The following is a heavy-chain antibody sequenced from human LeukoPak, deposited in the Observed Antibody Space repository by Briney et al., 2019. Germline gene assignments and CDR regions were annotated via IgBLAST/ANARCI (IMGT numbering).Heavy chain of an antibody. J-gene: IGHJ4*02. Sequence: GGCLRLACAASGFTLSNAWMSWGRQAPGKGVEWGGRIKSKTGRGTTDYAAPLTGTFTISRDDSKNTLYLQMNSLTTDDTAVYYCTTDTPVAAKGTDWGQGTLVTVSS. CDR2: IKSKTGRGTT. D-gene: IGHD6-19*01. CDR3: TTDTPVAAKGTD. CDR1: GFTLSNAW. V-gene: IGHV3-15*01.